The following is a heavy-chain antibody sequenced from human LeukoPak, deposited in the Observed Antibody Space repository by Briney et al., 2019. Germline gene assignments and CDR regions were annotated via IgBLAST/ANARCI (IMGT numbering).Heavy chain of an antibody. CDR1: GFNFNNAW. D-gene: IGHD6-19*01. CDR2: IYGGGST. J-gene: IGHJ4*02. CDR3: ARAASVAGTYALNH. Sequence: GGSLRLSCATSGFNFNNAWMSWVRQAPGKGLEWVSVIYGGGSTYYADSVKGRFTISRDNSKNTLYLQMNSLRAEDTAVYYCARAASVAGTYALNHWGQGTLVTVSS. V-gene: IGHV3-66*01.